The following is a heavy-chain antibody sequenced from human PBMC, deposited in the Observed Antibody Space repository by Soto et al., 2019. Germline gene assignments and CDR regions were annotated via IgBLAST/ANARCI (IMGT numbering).Heavy chain of an antibody. J-gene: IGHJ4*02. CDR3: ARSLGYGAYDTNYFDF. V-gene: IGHV4-31*03. CDR2: IYDSESA. Sequence: PSETLSLTCTVSGESISSGGYYWSWIRHHPGKGLEWIGYIYDSESAYYNPSLKSRVTISLDTSKKQFSLRLSSVTAADTAVYYCARSLGYGAYDTNYFDFWGQGILVTVSS. CDR1: GESISSGGYY. D-gene: IGHD5-12*01.